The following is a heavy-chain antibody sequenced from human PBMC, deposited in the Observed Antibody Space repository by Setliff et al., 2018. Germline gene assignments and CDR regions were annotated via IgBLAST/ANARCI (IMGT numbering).Heavy chain of an antibody. CDR1: GGTFSSYA. CDR2: IIPIFGTA. V-gene: IGHV1-69*05. Sequence: GASVKVSCKASGGTFSSYAISWVRQAPGQGLEWMGGIIPIFGTANYAQKFQGRVTLTTDTSTSTAHMELGSLRSDDTAVYYCARGTEFLHWGQGTLVTVSS. J-gene: IGHJ1*01. CDR3: ARGTEFLH.